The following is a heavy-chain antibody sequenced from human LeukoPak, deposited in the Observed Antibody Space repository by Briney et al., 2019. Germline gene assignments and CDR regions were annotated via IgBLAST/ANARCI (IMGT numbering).Heavy chain of an antibody. J-gene: IGHJ4*02. V-gene: IGHV1-18*01. CDR3: ARGGIGYSSGYSED. CDR1: GYTFTSYG. CDR2: ISAYNGNT. Sequence: LGASVKVSCKASGYTFTSYGISWVRQAPGQGLEWMGWISAYNGNTNYAQKLQGRVTMTTDTSTSTAYMELRSLRSDDTAVYYCARGGIGYSSGYSEDWGQGTLVTVSS. D-gene: IGHD6-19*01.